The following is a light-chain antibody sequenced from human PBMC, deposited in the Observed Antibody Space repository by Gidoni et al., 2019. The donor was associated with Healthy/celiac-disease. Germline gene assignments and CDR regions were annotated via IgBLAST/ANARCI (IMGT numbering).Light chain of an antibody. V-gene: IGKV2-28*01. J-gene: IGKJ2*01. CDR3: MQALQTPWT. CDR1: QSLLHSTGYEY. Sequence: EIVMTQSPLSLPVTHGEPASISCRASQSLLHSTGYEYLDWYLQTPGQSPQVLIYLGSNRASGVPDRFSGSGSGTDFTLKISRVEAEDVGVYYCMQALQTPWTFGQGTKLEIK. CDR2: LGS.